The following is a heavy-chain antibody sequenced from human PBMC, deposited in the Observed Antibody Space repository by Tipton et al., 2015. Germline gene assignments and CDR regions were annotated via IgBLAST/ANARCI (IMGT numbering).Heavy chain of an antibody. CDR3: ARDLEHGIDV. J-gene: IGHJ6*02. Sequence: LRLSCTVSGGSVSSVSYYWGWIRQTPGKGLEWIGYISQRDGTNYNPSLKSRVTISTDTSKNQFFLNLTSVTAADTAVYFCARDLEHGIDVWGQGTTVTVSS. V-gene: IGHV4-61*01. D-gene: IGHD5-24*01. CDR1: GGSVSSVSYY. CDR2: ISQRDGT.